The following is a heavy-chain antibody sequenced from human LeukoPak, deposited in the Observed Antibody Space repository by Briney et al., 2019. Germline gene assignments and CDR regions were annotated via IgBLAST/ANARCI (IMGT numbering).Heavy chain of an antibody. J-gene: IGHJ5*01. D-gene: IGHD3-16*01. CDR3: ARDRAVTQVWVEFDS. V-gene: IGHV3-66*03. CDR2: IRDSGET. Sequence: GGSLRLSCAGSGFSVSNYYMNWVRQAPGKGLEWVSLIRDSGETFYADSVKGRFAISRDNSKNTVYLQMNRLRVEDTAVYFCARDRAVTQVWVEFDSWGQGTLVTVSS. CDR1: GFSVSNYY.